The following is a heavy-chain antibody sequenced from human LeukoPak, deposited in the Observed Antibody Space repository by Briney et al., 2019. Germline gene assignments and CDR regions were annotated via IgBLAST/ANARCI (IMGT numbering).Heavy chain of an antibody. J-gene: IGHJ5*02. Sequence: PGGSLRLSCAASGFTFSSYAMHWVRQAPGKGLEWVAVISYDGSNKYYADSVKGRFTISRDNSKNTLYLQMNSLRAEDTAVYYCARLRSKYWFDPWGQGTLVTVSS. V-gene: IGHV3-30-3*01. D-gene: IGHD4-11*01. CDR2: ISYDGSNK. CDR3: ARLRSKYWFDP. CDR1: GFTFSSYA.